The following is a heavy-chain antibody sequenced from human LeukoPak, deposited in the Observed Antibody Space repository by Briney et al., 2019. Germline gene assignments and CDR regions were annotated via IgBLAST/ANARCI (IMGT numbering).Heavy chain of an antibody. Sequence: ASVKVSCKVSGYTLTELSMHWVRQAPGKGLEWMGGFDPEDGETIHAQKFQGRVTMTEDTSTDTAYMELSSLRSEDTAVYYCATYIPRPRIVGATEFDYWGQGTLVTVSS. J-gene: IGHJ4*02. CDR2: FDPEDGET. CDR1: GYTLTELS. V-gene: IGHV1-24*01. CDR3: ATYIPRPRIVGATEFDY. D-gene: IGHD1-26*01.